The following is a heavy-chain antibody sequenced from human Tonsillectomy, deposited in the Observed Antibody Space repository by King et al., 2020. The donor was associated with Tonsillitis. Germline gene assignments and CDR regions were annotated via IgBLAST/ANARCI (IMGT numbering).Heavy chain of an antibody. CDR1: GYTFTGYY. CDR3: TRYCTTTSCYSSGKYYYYDMDV. V-gene: IGHV1-2*02. Sequence: QLVQSGAEVKKPGASVKVSCKSSGYTFTGYYMHWVRQAPGQGLEWMGWINPNTGGTNYAQKFQGRVTMTRDTSISTAYMELSRLRSDDTAVYYCTRYCTTTSCYSSGKYYYYDMDVWGQGTTVTVSS. CDR2: INPNTGGT. J-gene: IGHJ6*02. D-gene: IGHD2-2*01.